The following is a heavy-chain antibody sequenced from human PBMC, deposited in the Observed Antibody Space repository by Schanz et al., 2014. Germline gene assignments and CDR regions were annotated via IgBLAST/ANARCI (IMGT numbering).Heavy chain of an antibody. J-gene: IGHJ6*02. D-gene: IGHD3-16*01. CDR3: ARHGGIPYYPMDV. CDR1: GASISSGGYY. CDR2: ISYSGST. Sequence: QVQLQESGPGLVKPSPTLSLTCTGSGASISSGGYYWDWIRLLPGKGLEWIGYISYSGSTSFNPSLKSRLTMSVDTSKNQFSLRLSSVTAADTAVYYCARHGGIPYYPMDVWGQGTTXTVSS. V-gene: IGHV4-31*03.